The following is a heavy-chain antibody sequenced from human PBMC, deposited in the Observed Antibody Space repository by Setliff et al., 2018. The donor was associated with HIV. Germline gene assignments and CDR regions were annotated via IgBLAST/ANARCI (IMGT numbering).Heavy chain of an antibody. J-gene: IGHJ4*02. Sequence: SETLSLTCSVSGGSITGYYWSWIRQPAGKDMEWIGRSGDTIYNPSLESRVTISVDTSRNQFSLRLSSVTAADTAVYYCARIDPGKFWSLDCWGRGTLVTAPQ. CDR2: SGDT. V-gene: IGHV4-4*07. D-gene: IGHD1-1*01. CDR3: ARIDPGKFWSLDC. CDR1: GGSITGYY.